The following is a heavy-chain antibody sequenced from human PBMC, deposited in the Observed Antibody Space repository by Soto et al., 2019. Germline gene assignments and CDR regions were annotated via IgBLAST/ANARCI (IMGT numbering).Heavy chain of an antibody. V-gene: IGHV1-69*13. CDR1: GGTFNSYA. CDR2: IIPIFGTT. CDR3: ARVRRGDGYNSEGPPYYFDY. D-gene: IGHD2-21*01. J-gene: IGHJ4*02. Sequence: SVKVSCKASGGTFNSYAIDWVRQAPGQGLEWMGGIIPIFGTTNYPQKLQGRVKLTADESTRTAYMELSTLRSEDTAVYYCARVRRGDGYNSEGPPYYFDYWDQGTLVTVSS.